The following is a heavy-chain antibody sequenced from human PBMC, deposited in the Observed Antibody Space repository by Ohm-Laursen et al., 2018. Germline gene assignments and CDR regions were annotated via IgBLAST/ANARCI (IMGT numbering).Heavy chain of an antibody. D-gene: IGHD1-26*01. J-gene: IGHJ4*02. Sequence: SETLSLTCTVSGGSVSTYYWTWIRQPPGKGLEWIGYIYYSGSTNYNPSLKSRLSISVDTSKNQFSLKLSSVTAADTAVYYCARMSGKYTFDYWGQGTLVTASS. CDR1: GGSVSTYY. V-gene: IGHV4-59*02. CDR3: ARMSGKYTFDY. CDR2: IYYSGST.